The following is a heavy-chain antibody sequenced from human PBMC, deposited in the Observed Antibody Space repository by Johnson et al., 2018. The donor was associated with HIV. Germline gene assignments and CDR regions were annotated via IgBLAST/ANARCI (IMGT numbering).Heavy chain of an antibody. CDR2: ISGSGGST. Sequence: MQLVESGGGVVQPGRSLRLSCAASGFTFSSYGMHWVRQAPGKGLEWVSAISGSGGSTYYADSVKGRFTISRDNSKNTLYLQMNSLRAADTAVYYCAKYTFDIWGQGTMVTVSS. V-gene: IGHV3-23*04. CDR1: GFTFSSYG. J-gene: IGHJ3*02. CDR3: AKYTFDI.